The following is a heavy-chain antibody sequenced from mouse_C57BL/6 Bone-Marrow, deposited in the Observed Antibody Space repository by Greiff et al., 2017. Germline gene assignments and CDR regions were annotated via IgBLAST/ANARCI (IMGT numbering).Heavy chain of an antibody. V-gene: IGHV14-4*01. J-gene: IGHJ2*01. D-gene: IGHD2-3*01. Sequence: EVQLQQSGAELVRPGASVKLSCTASGFNIKDDYMHWVKQRPEQGLEWIGWIDPENGDTEYASKFQGKATITADTSSSTAYLQLSSLTSEDTAVYYCTTDGYYGDYFDYWGKGTTLTVSS. CDR3: TTDGYYGDYFDY. CDR1: GFNIKDDY. CDR2: IDPENGDT.